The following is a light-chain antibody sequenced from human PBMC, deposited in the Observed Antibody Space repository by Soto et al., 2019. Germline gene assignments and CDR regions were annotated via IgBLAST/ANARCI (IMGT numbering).Light chain of an antibody. CDR1: QSIGRY. CDR3: QQSYTTPWA. CDR2: GAS. J-gene: IGKJ1*01. V-gene: IGKV1-39*01. Sequence: DIQMTQSPSSLSTSVGDRVTITCRASQSIGRYLNWYQQKPGKAPKLLIFGASNLQSGVPSRFSGSGSGTDFTLTISSLQPVDFATYYCQQSYTTPWAFGQGTKVDIK.